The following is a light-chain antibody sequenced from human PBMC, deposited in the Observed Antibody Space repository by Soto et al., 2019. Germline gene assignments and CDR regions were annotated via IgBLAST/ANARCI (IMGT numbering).Light chain of an antibody. V-gene: IGKV4-1*01. CDR1: QTVLSSSNDRNY. CDR2: WSS. CDR3: HQHYDLPT. Sequence: DIVMTQSPDSLAVSLGERATIKCKSSQTVLSSSNDRNYLVWYQQKSGQPPKLLIYWSSTRASGVPDRFTGSGSGKDFTLTISNIQAEDVGIYYCHQHYDLPTFGQGTRLEL. J-gene: IGKJ5*01.